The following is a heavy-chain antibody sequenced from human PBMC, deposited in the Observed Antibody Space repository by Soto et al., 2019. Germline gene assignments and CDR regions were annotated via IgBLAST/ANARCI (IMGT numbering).Heavy chain of an antibody. CDR1: GYTFTSYG. CDR3: AREFPYYVSSDSYLDY. CDR2: ISAYNGNT. V-gene: IGHV1-18*01. Sequence: ASVKVSCKASGYTFTSYGISWVRQEPGQGLEWMGWISAYNGNTNYAQKLQGRVTITPDTSKNQFSLHLNSVTPEDTAVYYCAREFPYYVSSDSYLDYWGQGALVTVSS. J-gene: IGHJ4*02. D-gene: IGHD3-16*01.